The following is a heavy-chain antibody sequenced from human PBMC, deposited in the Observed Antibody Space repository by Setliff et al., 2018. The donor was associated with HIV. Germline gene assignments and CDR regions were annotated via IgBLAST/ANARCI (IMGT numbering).Heavy chain of an antibody. Sequence: GESLKISCKGSGYSFTSYWIGWVRQMPGKGLECMGIIYPNDFDTKYSPSFQGQVTISADRSTNTAYLEWSSLKASDTAMYYCARHRPFSGSYTTYYYYMDVWGKGTTVTVSS. CDR3: ARHRPFSGSYTTYYYYMDV. CDR1: GYSFTSYW. J-gene: IGHJ6*03. CDR2: IYPNDFDT. D-gene: IGHD1-26*01. V-gene: IGHV5-51*01.